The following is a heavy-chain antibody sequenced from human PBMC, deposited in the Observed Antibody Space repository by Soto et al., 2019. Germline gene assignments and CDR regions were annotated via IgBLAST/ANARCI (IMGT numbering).Heavy chain of an antibody. J-gene: IGHJ4*02. CDR1: GFTFSSYG. V-gene: IGHV3-33*01. D-gene: IGHD3-3*01. Sequence: GGSLRLSCAASGFTFSSYGMHWVRQAPGKGLEWVAVIWYDGSNKYYADSVKGRFTISRDNSKNTLYLQMNSLRAEDTAVYYCARVPITIFGVGIDYWGQGTLVTVSS. CDR2: IWYDGSNK. CDR3: ARVPITIFGVGIDY.